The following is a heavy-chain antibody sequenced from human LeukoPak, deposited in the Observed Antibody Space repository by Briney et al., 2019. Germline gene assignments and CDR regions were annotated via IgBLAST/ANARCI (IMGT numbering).Heavy chain of an antibody. D-gene: IGHD4-23*01. Sequence: GGSLRLSCVASGFIVSDNYISWVRQAPGKGLEWVSAFYSDGSTYYLDSVKGRFIISRDDSKNTVYPQMNSLRADDTAIYYCARSPVARGYWGQGTLVTVSS. CDR3: ARSPVARGY. J-gene: IGHJ4*02. V-gene: IGHV3-53*01. CDR2: FYSDGST. CDR1: GFIVSDNY.